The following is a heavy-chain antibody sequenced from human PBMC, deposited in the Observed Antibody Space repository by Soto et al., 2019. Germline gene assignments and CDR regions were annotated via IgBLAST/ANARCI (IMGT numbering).Heavy chain of an antibody. D-gene: IGHD6-19*01. V-gene: IGHV1-2*02. CDR2: INPTSGGT. Sequence: ASVKVSCKASGHTFTAYYIHWVRQAPGQGLEWMGWINPTSGGTIYAQRFQGRVTMTRDTSISTAYMDLSRLRSDDTAFYYCARSLTVTGQYYSGMDVWGQGTTVTVSS. CDR3: ARSLTVTGQYYSGMDV. CDR1: GHTFTAYY. J-gene: IGHJ6*02.